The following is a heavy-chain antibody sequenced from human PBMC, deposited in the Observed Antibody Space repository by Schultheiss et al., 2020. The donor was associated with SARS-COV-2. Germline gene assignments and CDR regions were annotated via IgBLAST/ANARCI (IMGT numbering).Heavy chain of an antibody. J-gene: IGHJ4*02. Sequence: GESLKISCAASGFTFSSYGMHWVRQAPGKGLEWVGRIKSKIDGGTTDYAAPVKGRFTISRDDSKNTLYLQMNSLRAEDTAVYYCAKHFSSSSVSGILDYWGQGTLVTVSS. CDR3: AKHFSSSSVSGILDY. D-gene: IGHD6-6*01. V-gene: IGHV3-15*01. CDR1: GFTFSSYG. CDR2: IKSKIDGGTT.